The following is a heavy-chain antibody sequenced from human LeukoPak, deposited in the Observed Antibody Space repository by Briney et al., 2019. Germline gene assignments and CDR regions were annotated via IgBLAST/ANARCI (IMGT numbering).Heavy chain of an antibody. V-gene: IGHV4-34*01. CDR3: ARGRGAARFVTIEFDY. CDR1: GYSFTSGHY. D-gene: IGHD6-6*01. Sequence: SETLSLTCSVSGYSFTSGHYWSWIRQPPGKGLEWIGEINHRGSTNYNPSLKSRVTMSVDTSENQFSLKLSSVTAADTAVYYCARGRGAARFVTIEFDYWGQGALVTVSS. J-gene: IGHJ4*02. CDR2: INHRGST.